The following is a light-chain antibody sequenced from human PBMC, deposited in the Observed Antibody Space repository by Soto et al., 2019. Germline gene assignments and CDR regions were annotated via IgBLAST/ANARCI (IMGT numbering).Light chain of an antibody. V-gene: IGKV3-15*01. Sequence: ETVMTQSPATLSVSPGERVTLFCRASHSISSNLAWYQQKPGQAPRLLIYGTSTRATGIPARFSGSGSGTEFTLTITSLQSEDFAVYYCQQYNDWPPWTFGQGTKVEIK. J-gene: IGKJ1*01. CDR1: HSISSN. CDR3: QQYNDWPPWT. CDR2: GTS.